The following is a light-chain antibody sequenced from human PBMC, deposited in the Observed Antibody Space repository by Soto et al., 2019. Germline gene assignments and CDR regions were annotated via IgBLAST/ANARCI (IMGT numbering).Light chain of an antibody. CDR3: QQYNIWPLWT. J-gene: IGKJ1*01. CDR2: AAS. CDR1: ESVTSS. V-gene: IGKV3-15*01. Sequence: EIVMTQSPATLSVSPGDRATLSCRASESVTSSLAWYQQKPGQPPRLLIYAASTRATDVAARFSGGGSETEFTLTISSLQSEDFAVYFCQQYNIWPLWTFGQGTKVEIK.